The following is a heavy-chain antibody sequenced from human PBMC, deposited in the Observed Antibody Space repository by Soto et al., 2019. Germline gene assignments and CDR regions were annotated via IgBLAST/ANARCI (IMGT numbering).Heavy chain of an antibody. CDR3: ARDWPRVEGYYGMDV. V-gene: IGHV1-3*01. CDR1: GYTFTTYS. CDR2: TNAGNGNT. Sequence: ASVKVSCKASGYTFTTYSMHWVRQAPGQRPEWMAWTNAGNGNTKYSQKFQGRLTITRDTSASTAYMELSSLRSEDTAVHYCARDWPRVEGYYGMDVWGQGTTVTVSS. D-gene: IGHD3-22*01. J-gene: IGHJ6*02.